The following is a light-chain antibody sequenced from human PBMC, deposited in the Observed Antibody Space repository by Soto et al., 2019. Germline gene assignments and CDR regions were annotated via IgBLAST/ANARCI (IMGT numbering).Light chain of an antibody. CDR1: QSINW. Sequence: DIQLAQSPSTLSASVGDRITITCRATQSINWLAWYQQKPGKAPKLLIFEASRLESGVPSRSSGSGSGTEFTLTITSLQPDDFGTYYYEPYDTYSPMWTFSQGTKVDVK. CDR2: EAS. V-gene: IGKV1-5*03. J-gene: IGKJ1*01. CDR3: EPYDTYSPMWT.